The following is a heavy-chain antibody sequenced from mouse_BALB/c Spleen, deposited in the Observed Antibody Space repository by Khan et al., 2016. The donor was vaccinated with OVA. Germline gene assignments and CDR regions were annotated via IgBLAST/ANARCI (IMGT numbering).Heavy chain of an antibody. CDR3: TRIYGDGGY. J-gene: IGHJ2*01. CDR1: GYTFTDYS. Sequence: QIQLVQSGPELKKPGETVKISCKASGYTFTDYSMHWVKQTPGKGLKWLGWINTETVEPAYADDFKGRFAFSLETSANTAYLQINNLKNEDTATYFGTRIYGDGGYWGQGTTLTVSS. D-gene: IGHD2-13*01. CDR2: INTETVEP. V-gene: IGHV9-2-1*01.